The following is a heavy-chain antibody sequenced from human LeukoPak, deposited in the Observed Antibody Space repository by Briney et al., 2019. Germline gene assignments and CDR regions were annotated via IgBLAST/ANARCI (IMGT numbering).Heavy chain of an antibody. J-gene: IGHJ4*02. D-gene: IGHD5-24*01. Sequence: GGSLRLSCAASGFTFSDYFMTWIRQAPGKGLEWVSYISGSGSNKYYADSVKGRFTISRDNAKNSLYLQMNSLRVEDTAVYYCAREDVEMATINYWGQGTLVTVSS. CDR2: ISGSGSNK. V-gene: IGHV3-11*04. CDR3: AREDVEMATINY. CDR1: GFTFSDYF.